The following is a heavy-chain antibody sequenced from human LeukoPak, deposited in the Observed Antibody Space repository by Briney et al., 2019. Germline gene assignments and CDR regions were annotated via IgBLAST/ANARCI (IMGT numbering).Heavy chain of an antibody. J-gene: IGHJ5*02. D-gene: IGHD2-15*01. V-gene: IGHV4-59*01. Sequence: SETLSLTCTVSGGSISSYYWSWIRQPPGKGLEWIGYIYHSGSTNYNPSLKSRVTISVDTSKNQFSLKLSSVTAADTAVYYCARVLLGIPRVQFDPWGQGTLVTVSS. CDR1: GGSISSYY. CDR2: IYHSGST. CDR3: ARVLLGIPRVQFDP.